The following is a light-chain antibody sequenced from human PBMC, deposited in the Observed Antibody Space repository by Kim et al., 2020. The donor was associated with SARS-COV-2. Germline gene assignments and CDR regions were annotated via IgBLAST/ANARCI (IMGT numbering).Light chain of an antibody. CDR3: QKYNSAPLT. J-gene: IGKJ4*01. CDR2: ASS. CDR1: QGISNY. V-gene: IGKV1-27*01. Sequence: ASVGDRVAIAGRASQGISNYLAWCQQKPGKVPKLLIYASSALQSGVPSRFSGIGAGTDFTLTISSLQPEDVATYYCQKYNSAPLTFGGGTNVEIK.